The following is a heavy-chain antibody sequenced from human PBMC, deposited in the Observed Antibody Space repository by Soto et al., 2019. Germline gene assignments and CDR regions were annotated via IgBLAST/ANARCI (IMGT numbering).Heavy chain of an antibody. CDR1: GGSISSYY. D-gene: IGHD6-13*01. CDR2: VYYSGTT. V-gene: IGHV4-59*08. J-gene: IGHJ4*02. CDR3: ARRGPKAGKTIFDY. Sequence: QVQLQEPGPGLVKPSETLSLTCTVSGGSISSYYWSWLPQPPGKGLEWIGYVYYSGTTNYNPSLKSRVTKSVDTSKNHFALKLGSVTAEEKAVDYCARRGPKAGKTIFDYWGQGILVTVSS.